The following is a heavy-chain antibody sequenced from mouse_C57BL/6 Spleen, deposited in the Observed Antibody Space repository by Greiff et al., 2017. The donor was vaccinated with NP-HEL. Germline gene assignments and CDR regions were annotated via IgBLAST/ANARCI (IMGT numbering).Heavy chain of an antibody. V-gene: IGHV1-54*01. CDR3: ARGVPFDY. CDR1: GYAFTNYL. CDR2: INPGSGGT. Sequence: QVQLQQSGAELVRPGTSVKVSCKASGYAFTNYLIEWVKQRPGQGLEWIGVINPGSGGTNYNEKFKGKATLTADKSSSTAYMQLSSLTSEDSAVYFCARGVPFDYWGQGTTLTVSS. J-gene: IGHJ2*01.